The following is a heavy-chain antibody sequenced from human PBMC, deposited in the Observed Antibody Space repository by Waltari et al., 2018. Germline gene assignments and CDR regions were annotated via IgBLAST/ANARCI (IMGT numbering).Heavy chain of an antibody. CDR1: GYTFTGYY. CDR2: SNPNSGGS. Sequence: QVQLVQSGAEVKKPGASVKVSCKASGYTFTGYYMHWVRQAPGQGLEWMAWSNPNSGGSIYAQKVQGRVTMTRDTSISTAYMELSRLTPDDTAVYYCARDLTEYSSGWSPFDFWGQGTLVTVSS. V-gene: IGHV1-2*02. CDR3: ARDLTEYSSGWSPFDF. J-gene: IGHJ4*02. D-gene: IGHD6-19*01.